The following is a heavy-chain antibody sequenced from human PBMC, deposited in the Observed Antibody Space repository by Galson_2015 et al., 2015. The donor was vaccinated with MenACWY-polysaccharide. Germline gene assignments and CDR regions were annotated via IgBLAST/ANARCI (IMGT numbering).Heavy chain of an antibody. CDR3: ARMVDYYDSSGYPNWFDP. D-gene: IGHD3-22*01. J-gene: IGHJ5*02. CDR2: IFSNDEK. V-gene: IGHV2-26*01. CDR1: GFSLSNARTG. Sequence: PALVKPTQTLTLTCTVSGFSLSNARTGVSWIRQPPGKALEWLAHIFSNDEKSYSTSLKSRLTISKDTSKSQVVLTMTNMDPVDTATYYCARMVDYYDSSGYPNWFDPWGQGTLVTVSS.